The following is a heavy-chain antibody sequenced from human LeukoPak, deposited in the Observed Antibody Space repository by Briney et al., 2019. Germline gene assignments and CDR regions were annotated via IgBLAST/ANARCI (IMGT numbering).Heavy chain of an antibody. CDR1: GYTFTGYY. CDR2: INPNSGGT. CDR3: AREQSGVRTPGFDY. J-gene: IGHJ4*02. V-gene: IGHV1-2*02. D-gene: IGHD7-27*01. Sequence: GASVKVSCKASGYTFTGYYMHWVRQAPGQGLEWMGWINPNSGGTNYAQKFQGRVTMTRDTSISTAYMELSSLRSEDMAVYYCAREQSGVRTPGFDYWGQGTLVTVSS.